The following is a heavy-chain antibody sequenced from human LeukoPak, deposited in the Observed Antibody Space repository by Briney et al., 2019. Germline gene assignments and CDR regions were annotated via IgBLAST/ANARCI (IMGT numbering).Heavy chain of an antibody. CDR3: ARGSSTTVTSDY. CDR1: GYTFTSYD. D-gene: IGHD4-17*01. Sequence: ASVKVSCKASGYTFTSYDINWVRQATGQGLEWMGWMNPNSGNTGYAQKFQDRVTITRNTSISTAYMELSSLRSEDTAVYYCARGSSTTVTSDYWGQGTLVTVSS. J-gene: IGHJ4*02. V-gene: IGHV1-8*03. CDR2: MNPNSGNT.